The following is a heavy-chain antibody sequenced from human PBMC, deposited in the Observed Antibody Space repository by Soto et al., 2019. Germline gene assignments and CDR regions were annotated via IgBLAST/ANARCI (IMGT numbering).Heavy chain of an antibody. J-gene: IGHJ3*02. Sequence: RSETLSLTCFVSGGSVTSYHWGWIRQFSGRRLAWIAYTSYTGNTNYNPYLQSRVTISLDTSKNQLSLKLTSMIAADTAVYYCARDQGDGYNFPYDAFDIWAQGTMVTVSS. CDR3: ARDQGDGYNFPYDAFDI. CDR1: GGSVTSYH. CDR2: TSYTGNT. V-gene: IGHV4-59*02. D-gene: IGHD5-12*01.